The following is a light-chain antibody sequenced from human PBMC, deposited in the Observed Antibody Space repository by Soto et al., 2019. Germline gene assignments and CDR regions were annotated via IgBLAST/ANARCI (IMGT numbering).Light chain of an antibody. CDR1: QSIDNRD. Sequence: DIVLTQSPGTPSLSPGQGVALYCMASQSIDNRDLAWYQQKPGQAPRLLVYAASSRATGIPVRFSGSGSGTDFTLTISRLENEDFAIYYCQHYGSPRGTFGQGTKVDIK. V-gene: IGKV3-20*01. J-gene: IGKJ1*01. CDR2: AAS. CDR3: QHYGSPRGT.